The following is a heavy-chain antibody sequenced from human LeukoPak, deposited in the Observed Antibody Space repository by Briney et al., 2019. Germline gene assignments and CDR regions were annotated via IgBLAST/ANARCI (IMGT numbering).Heavy chain of an antibody. CDR3: ASSKEHQLLKNDY. J-gene: IGHJ4*02. Sequence: PSETLSLTCTVSGGSISSYYWSWIRQPPGKGLEWIGYIYYSGSTYYNPSLKSRVTISVDTSKNQFSLKLSSVTAADTAVYYCASSKEHQLLKNDYWGQGTLVTVSS. D-gene: IGHD2-2*01. CDR2: IYYSGST. CDR1: GGSISSYY. V-gene: IGHV4-59*06.